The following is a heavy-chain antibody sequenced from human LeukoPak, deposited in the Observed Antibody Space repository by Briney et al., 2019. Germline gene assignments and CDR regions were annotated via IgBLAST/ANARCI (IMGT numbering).Heavy chain of an antibody. CDR3: ARVQYYDFWSGYSGYYYYMDV. CDR1: GFTFSSYW. V-gene: IGHV3-7*01. Sequence: GGSLRLSCAASGFTFSSYWMSWVRQAPGKGLEWVANIKQDGSEKYYVDSVKGRFTISRDNAKNSLYLQMNSLRAEDTAVYYCARVQYYDFWSGYSGYYYYMDVWGKGTTVTVSS. D-gene: IGHD3-3*01. J-gene: IGHJ6*03. CDR2: IKQDGSEK.